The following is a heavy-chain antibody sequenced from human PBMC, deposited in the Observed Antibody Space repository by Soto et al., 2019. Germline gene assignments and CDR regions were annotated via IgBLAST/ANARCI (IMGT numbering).Heavy chain of an antibody. J-gene: IGHJ4*02. CDR1: GFTFSSYS. CDR2: ISRDGTNT. CDR3: ARARSSAVADSFDF. D-gene: IGHD3-22*01. Sequence: PGGCLRLACAASGFTFSSYSIHWVRQAPGKGLEWVAVISRDGTNTYYVQSLKGRFTISRDNSRNTLYLQMSSLRHEDAAVYYCARARSSAVADSFDFWGQGTLVTVSS. V-gene: IGHV3-30*04.